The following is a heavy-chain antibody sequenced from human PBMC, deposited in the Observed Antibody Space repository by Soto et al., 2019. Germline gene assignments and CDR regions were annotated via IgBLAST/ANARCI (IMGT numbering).Heavy chain of an antibody. J-gene: IGHJ3*02. CDR3: ARGGYCSGGSCYYDAFDI. CDR1: GFTFSSYG. D-gene: IGHD2-15*01. V-gene: IGHV3-30*03. CDR2: ISYDGSNK. Sequence: PGGSLRLSCAASGFTFSSYGMHWVRQAPGKGLEWVAVISYDGSNKYYADSVKGRFTISRDNSKNTLYLQMNSLRAEDTAVFYCARGGYCSGGSCYYDAFDIWGQGTMVTVSS.